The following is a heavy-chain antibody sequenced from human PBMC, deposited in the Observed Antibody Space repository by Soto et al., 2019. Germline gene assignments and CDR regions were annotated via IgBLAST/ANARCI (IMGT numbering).Heavy chain of an antibody. CDR2: ISGSGGST. CDR3: TAYCGGGSCYLGYYFDY. CDR1: GFTFSSYA. V-gene: IGHV3-23*01. D-gene: IGHD2-15*01. Sequence: HPGGSLRLSCAASGFTFSSYAMSWVRQAPGKGLEWVSAISGSGGSTYYADSVKGRFTISRDNSKNTLYLQMNSLRAEDTAVYYCTAYCGGGSCYLGYYFDYWGLGTLVTVS. J-gene: IGHJ4*02.